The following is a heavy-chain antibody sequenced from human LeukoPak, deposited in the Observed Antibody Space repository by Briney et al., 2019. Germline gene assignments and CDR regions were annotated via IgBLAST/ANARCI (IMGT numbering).Heavy chain of an antibody. CDR1: GGSISSSSYY. V-gene: IGHV4-39*07. J-gene: IGHJ4*02. CDR2: IYYSGST. Sequence: SETLSLTCTVSGGSISSSSYYWGWIRQPPGKGLEWIGSIYYSGSTYYNPSLKSRVTISVDTSKNQFSLKLSSVTAADTAVYYCARAMGTEIRYFDYWGQGTLVTVSS. D-gene: IGHD5-24*01. CDR3: ARAMGTEIRYFDY.